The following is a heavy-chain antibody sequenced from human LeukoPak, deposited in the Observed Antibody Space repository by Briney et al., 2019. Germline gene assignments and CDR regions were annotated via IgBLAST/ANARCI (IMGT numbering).Heavy chain of an antibody. CDR2: IYDSGTT. J-gene: IGHJ4*02. CDR3: ARKDGDY. V-gene: IGHV4-4*07. Sequence: SETPSLTCTVSGGSISSYYWSWIRQPAGKGLEWIGRIYDSGTTTYNPSLRSRVTMSVDTSKNQLYLNLRYVTAADTAVYYCARKDGDYWGQGTLVTVSS. CDR1: GGSISSYY.